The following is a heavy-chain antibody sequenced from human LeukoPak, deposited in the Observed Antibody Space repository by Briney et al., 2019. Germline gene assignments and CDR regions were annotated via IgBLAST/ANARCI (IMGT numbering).Heavy chain of an antibody. CDR3: ARFPFGEQDY. V-gene: IGHV4-39*01. CDR2: IYYSGST. J-gene: IGHJ4*02. CDR1: GGSFSSTSYY. Sequence: PSETLSLTRSVSGGSFSSTSYYWGWVRQPPGKGLEWIGSIYYSGSTYYNPSLKSRVPISVDTSKNQFSLKLSSVTAADTAVYYCARFPFGEQDYWGKGTLVTVSS. D-gene: IGHD3-10*01.